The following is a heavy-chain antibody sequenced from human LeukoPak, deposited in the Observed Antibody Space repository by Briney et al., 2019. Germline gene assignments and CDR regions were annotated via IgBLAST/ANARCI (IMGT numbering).Heavy chain of an antibody. D-gene: IGHD3-10*01. CDR1: GFTFSNAW. J-gene: IGHJ6*02. CDR3: TTERKVGELFQDYYYYYGMDV. Sequence: GGSLRLSCAASGFTFSNAWMSWVRQAPGKGLEWVGRIKTKSDGGTTAYAAPVKDRFTISRDDSKNTLYLQMNSLKIEDTAVYYCTTERKVGELFQDYYYYYGMDVWGQGTTVTVSS. V-gene: IGHV3-15*01. CDR2: IKTKSDGGTT.